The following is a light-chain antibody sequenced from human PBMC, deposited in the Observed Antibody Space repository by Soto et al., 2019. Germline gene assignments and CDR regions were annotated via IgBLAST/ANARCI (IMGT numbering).Light chain of an antibody. V-gene: IGKV1-5*03. CDR2: RAS. CDR3: QQYDSYSFT. Sequence: DIQMTQSPSTLSASIGDRVTITCRASQSISSWLAWYQQKPGKAPQVLIYRASSLQSGVPSRFRGSGYGTEFTLTISSLQPDDFATYYCQQYDSYSFTFGPGTKVDIQ. J-gene: IGKJ3*01. CDR1: QSISSW.